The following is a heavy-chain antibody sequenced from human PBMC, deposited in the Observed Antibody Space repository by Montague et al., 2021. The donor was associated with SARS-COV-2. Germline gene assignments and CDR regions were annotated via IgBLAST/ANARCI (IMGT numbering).Heavy chain of an antibody. CDR2: IYYSGST. D-gene: IGHD3-10*01. CDR3: ARREDYYGSGSYPN. J-gene: IGHJ4*02. CDR1: GGSISSSSYY. Sequence: SETLSLTCTVSGGSISSSSYYWGWIRQPPGKGLEWIGSIYYSGSTYYNPSLKSRVTISVDTSKNQFSLKLSSVTAADTAVYYCARREDYYGSGSYPNWGRGTLVTASS. V-gene: IGHV4-39*01.